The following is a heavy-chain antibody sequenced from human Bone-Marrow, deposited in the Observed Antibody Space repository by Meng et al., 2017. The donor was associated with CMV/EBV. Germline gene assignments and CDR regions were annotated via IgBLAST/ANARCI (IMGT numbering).Heavy chain of an antibody. CDR1: GYTFTSYY. J-gene: IGHJ6*02. CDR2: INPSGGST. D-gene: IGHD3-10*01. CDR3: ATTNRGGSGSYWDNGYYYYGMDV. V-gene: IGHV1-46*01. Sequence: ASVKVSCKASGYTFTSYYIHWVRQAPGQGLEWMGIINPSGGSTSYAQKFQGRVTMTRDTSTSTVYMELSSLRSEDTAVYYCATTNRGGSGSYWDNGYYYYGMDVWGQGTTVTVSS.